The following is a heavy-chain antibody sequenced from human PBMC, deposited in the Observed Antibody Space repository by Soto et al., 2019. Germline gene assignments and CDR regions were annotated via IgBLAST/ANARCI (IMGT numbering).Heavy chain of an antibody. D-gene: IGHD7-27*01. Sequence: SETLSLTCTVSGVSITTTGHSWTWVRQHPGKGLEWIGNIFYSGSTYYNPSLKSRVTISVDTSKNQFSLKLSSVTAADTAVYYCALGPPYYYYGMDVWGQGTTVTVSS. CDR2: IFYSGST. V-gene: IGHV4-31*03. CDR3: ALGPPYYYYGMDV. CDR1: GVSITTTGHS. J-gene: IGHJ6*02.